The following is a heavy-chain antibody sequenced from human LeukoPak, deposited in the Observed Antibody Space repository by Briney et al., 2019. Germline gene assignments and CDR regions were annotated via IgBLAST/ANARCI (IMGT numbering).Heavy chain of an antibody. Sequence: GSLRLSCAASGFSFNNYAMSWIRQPAGKGLEWIGRIYTSGSTNYNPSLKSRITISVDTSKNQFSLKLNSVTAVDTAVYYCARLFGMVDVWGKGTTVTISS. D-gene: IGHD3-16*01. V-gene: IGHV4-4*07. CDR1: GFSFNNYA. J-gene: IGHJ6*04. CDR3: ARLFGMVDV. CDR2: IYTSGST.